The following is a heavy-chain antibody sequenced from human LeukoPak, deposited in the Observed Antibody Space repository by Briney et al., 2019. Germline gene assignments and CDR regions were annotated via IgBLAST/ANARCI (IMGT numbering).Heavy chain of an antibody. Sequence: GDSLRLSCAASGFTFTKYWMTWVRQAPGKGLEWVGNIKQDGSDKNYMDSVKGRFTISRDNSKNTLYLQMNSLRAEDTAVYYCAIQDSAMVNDAFDIWGQGTMVTVSS. V-gene: IGHV3-7*01. CDR3: AIQDSAMVNDAFDI. CDR1: GFTFTKYW. J-gene: IGHJ3*02. D-gene: IGHD5-18*01. CDR2: IKQDGSDK.